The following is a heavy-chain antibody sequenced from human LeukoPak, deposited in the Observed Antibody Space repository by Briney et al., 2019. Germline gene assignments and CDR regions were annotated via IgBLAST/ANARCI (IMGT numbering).Heavy chain of an antibody. V-gene: IGHV1-2*02. CDR1: GYTFTGYY. CDR2: INPNSGGT. Sequence: GASVKVSCKASGYTFTGYYMHWVRQAPGQGLEWMGWINPNSGGTNYAQKFQGRVTMTRDTSISAAYMELSRLRSDDTAVYYCARSGLYGSGSYYGSWFDPWGQGTLVTVSS. D-gene: IGHD3-10*01. J-gene: IGHJ5*02. CDR3: ARSGLYGSGSYYGSWFDP.